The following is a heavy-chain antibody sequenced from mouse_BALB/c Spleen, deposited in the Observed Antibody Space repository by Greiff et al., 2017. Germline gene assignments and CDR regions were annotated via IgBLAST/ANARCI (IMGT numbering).Heavy chain of an antibody. CDR3: ASSNYLAGLAY. Sequence: EVQLQQSGAELVKPGASVKLSCTASGFNIKDSYMHWVKQRPEQGLEWIGRIDPANGNTKYDPKFQGKATITADTSSNTAYLQLSSLTSEDTAVYYCASSNYLAGLAYWGQGTLVTVSA. CDR1: GFNIKDSY. D-gene: IGHD2-5*01. CDR2: IDPANGNT. V-gene: IGHV14-3*02. J-gene: IGHJ3*01.